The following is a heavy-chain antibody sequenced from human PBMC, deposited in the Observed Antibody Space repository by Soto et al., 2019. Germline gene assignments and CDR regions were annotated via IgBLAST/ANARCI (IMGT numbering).Heavy chain of an antibody. CDR1: GFTFSSYW. J-gene: IGHJ4*02. V-gene: IGHV3-7*01. D-gene: IGHD3-9*01. Sequence: GGSLRLSCAASGFTFSSYWMSWVRQAPGKGLEWVANIKQDGSEKYYVDSVKGRFTISRDNAKNSLYLQMNSLRAEDTAVYYCARDKYYDILTGPGYFDYWGQGTLVTAPQ. CDR3: ARDKYYDILTGPGYFDY. CDR2: IKQDGSEK.